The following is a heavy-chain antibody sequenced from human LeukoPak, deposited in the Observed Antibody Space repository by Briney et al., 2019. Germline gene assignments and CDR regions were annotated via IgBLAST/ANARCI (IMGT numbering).Heavy chain of an antibody. CDR2: MNPNSGNT. CDR1: GYTFTSYD. V-gene: IGHV1-8*01. Sequence: GASVKVSCKASGYTFTSYDINWVRQATGQGLEWMGWMNPNSGNTGYAQKFQGRVTMTRNTSISTAYMELSSLRSEDTAVYYCARPLHYYYGMDVWGQGTTVTVSS. J-gene: IGHJ6*02. CDR3: ARPLHYYYGMDV.